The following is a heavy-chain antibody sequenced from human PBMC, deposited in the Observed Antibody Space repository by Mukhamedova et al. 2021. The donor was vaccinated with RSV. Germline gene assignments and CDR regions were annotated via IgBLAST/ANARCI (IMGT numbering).Heavy chain of an antibody. J-gene: IGHJ4*02. Sequence: GLEWMGIIYPGDSDTRYSPSFQGQVTISADKSISTAYLQWSSLKASDTAMYYCARRSSPYLYYFDYWGQGTLVTVSS. CDR3: ARRSSPYLYYFDY. CDR2: IYPGDSDT. V-gene: IGHV5-51*01. D-gene: IGHD6-13*01.